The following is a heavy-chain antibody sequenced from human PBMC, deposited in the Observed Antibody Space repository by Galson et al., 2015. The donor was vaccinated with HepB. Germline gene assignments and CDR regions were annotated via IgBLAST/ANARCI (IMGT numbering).Heavy chain of an antibody. V-gene: IGHV3-23*01. CDR2: ISGSGGST. CDR3: ATEGGRDGYNIGGEYFQH. Sequence: SLRLSCAASGFTFSSYAMSWVRQAPGKGLEWVSAISGSGGSTYYADSVKGRFTISRDNSKNTLYLQMNSLRAEDTAVYYCATEGGRDGYNIGGEYFQHWGQGTLVTVSS. D-gene: IGHD5-24*01. J-gene: IGHJ1*01. CDR1: GFTFSSYA.